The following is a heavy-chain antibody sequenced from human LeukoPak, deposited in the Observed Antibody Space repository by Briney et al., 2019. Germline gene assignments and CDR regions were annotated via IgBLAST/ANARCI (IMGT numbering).Heavy chain of an antibody. CDR1: GFTFSNFG. D-gene: IGHD3-10*02. CDR2: ISGRGDST. Sequence: GGSLRLSCGACGFTFSNFGMTWVRQAPGKGLEWGSSISGRGDSTYYTDSLKGRFAISRDNSKDTLYLQMNSLTTEDTAVYYCAKDRYYDIRGRLDPWGQGTLVTVSS. J-gene: IGHJ5*02. CDR3: AKDRYYDIRGRLDP. V-gene: IGHV3-23*01.